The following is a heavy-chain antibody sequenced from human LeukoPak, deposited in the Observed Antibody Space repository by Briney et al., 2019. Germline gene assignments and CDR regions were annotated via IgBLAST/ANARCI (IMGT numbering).Heavy chain of an antibody. Sequence: GGSLRLSCAASGFTFSSYAMSWVRQAPGKGLGWVSAISGSGGSTYYADSVKGRFTISRDNSKNTLYLQMNSLRAEDTAVYYCAKDLKANWNDGPFDYWGQGTLVTVSS. D-gene: IGHD1-1*01. CDR2: ISGSGGST. CDR3: AKDLKANWNDGPFDY. CDR1: GFTFSSYA. J-gene: IGHJ4*02. V-gene: IGHV3-23*01.